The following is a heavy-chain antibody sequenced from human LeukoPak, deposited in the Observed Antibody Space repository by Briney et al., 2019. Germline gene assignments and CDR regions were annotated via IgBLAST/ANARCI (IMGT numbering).Heavy chain of an antibody. D-gene: IGHD3-9*01. V-gene: IGHV1-8*01. J-gene: IGHJ5*02. Sequence: ASVKVSCKASGYTFTSYDINWVRQATGQGLEWMGWMNPNSGNTGYAQKFQGRVTMTRNTSISTAYMELSSLRSEDTAVYYCARAGYGDDILTGYLSSPRGQGTLVTVSS. CDR3: ARAGYGDDILTGYLSSP. CDR1: GYTFTSYD. CDR2: MNPNSGNT.